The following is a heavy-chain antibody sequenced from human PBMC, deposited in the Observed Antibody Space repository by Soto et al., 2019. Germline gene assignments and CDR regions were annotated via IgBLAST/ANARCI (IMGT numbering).Heavy chain of an antibody. CDR1: GVTFSGSA. CDR2: IRSKANSYAT. CDR3: STRRDGYNADFDY. Sequence: EVQVVVSGGGLVQPGGSLKLSCAASGVTFSGSAMHWVRQASGKGLEWVGRIRSKANSYATAYGASVKCRFTMTRDDSKNTVYLQMNSLKTEDTAVYYCSTRRDGYNADFDYRGQGTLVTVSS. V-gene: IGHV3-73*01. D-gene: IGHD5-12*01. J-gene: IGHJ4*02.